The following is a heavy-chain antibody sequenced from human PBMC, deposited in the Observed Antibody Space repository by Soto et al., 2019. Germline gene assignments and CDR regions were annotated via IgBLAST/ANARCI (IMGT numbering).Heavy chain of an antibody. V-gene: IGHV3-74*01. CDR1: GFPFSTYW. CDR2: INSDGSST. J-gene: IGHJ4*02. D-gene: IGHD4-17*01. CDR3: ASGYGGNSHFHY. Sequence: GGSLRLSCAASGFPFSTYWMYGVRQAPGKGLVWVSRINSDGSSTTYADSVKGRFTISRDNAKNTLYLQMISLRAEDTALYYCASGYGGNSHFHYWGQGTLVTVSS.